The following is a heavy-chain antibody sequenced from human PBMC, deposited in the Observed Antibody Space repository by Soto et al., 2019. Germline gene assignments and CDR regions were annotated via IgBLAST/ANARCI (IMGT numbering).Heavy chain of an antibody. D-gene: IGHD4-17*01. CDR2: ISSSSSTI. Sequence: EVQLVESGGGLVQPGGSLRLSCAASGFTFSSYSMNWVRQAPGKGLEWVSYISSSSSTIYYADSVKGRFTISRDNAKNSLYLQMNSLRAEDTAVYYCASSVTTYVYYYYMDVWGKGTTVTASS. CDR1: GFTFSSYS. V-gene: IGHV3-48*01. J-gene: IGHJ6*03. CDR3: ASSVTTYVYYYYMDV.